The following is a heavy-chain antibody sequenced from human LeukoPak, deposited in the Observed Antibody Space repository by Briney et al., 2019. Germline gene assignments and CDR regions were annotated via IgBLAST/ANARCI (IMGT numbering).Heavy chain of an antibody. CDR2: IYYSGST. CDR1: GGSISSGGYY. Sequence: SQTLSLTCTVSGGSISSGGYYWSWIRQHPGKGLEWIGYIYYSGSTYYNPSLKSRVTISVDTSKNQFSLKLSSVTAADTAVYYCATGITMVRGNWFDPWGQGTLVTVSS. CDR3: ATGITMVRGNWFDP. V-gene: IGHV4-31*03. D-gene: IGHD3-10*01. J-gene: IGHJ5*02.